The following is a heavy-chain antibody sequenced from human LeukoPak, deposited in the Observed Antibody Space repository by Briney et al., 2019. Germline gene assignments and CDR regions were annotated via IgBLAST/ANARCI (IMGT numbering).Heavy chain of an antibody. J-gene: IGHJ3*02. Sequence: SETLSLTCTVPGGSISSSSYYWGWIRQPPGKGLEWIGYIYYSGSTNYNPSLKSRVTISVDTSRNQFSLRLSSVTAADTAVYYCARLGPYSGNYYHDTFHIWGQGTMVTVSS. V-gene: IGHV4-61*05. D-gene: IGHD1-26*01. CDR2: IYYSGST. CDR1: GGSISSSSYY. CDR3: ARLGPYSGNYYHDTFHI.